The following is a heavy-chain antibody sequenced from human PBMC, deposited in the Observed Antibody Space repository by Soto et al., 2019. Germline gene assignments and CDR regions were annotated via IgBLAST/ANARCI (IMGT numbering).Heavy chain of an antibody. CDR3: ANTYDAYVADAFDI. D-gene: IGHD4-17*01. Sequence: EVQLLESGGGLVQRGGSLRLSCVASGFTFSSYAMSWVRQAPGKGLEWVSTISGSGGSTYYADSVKGRFTISRDNPKNTLYLQTNSLRAEDTAVYYCANTYDAYVADAFDIWGQGTMVTVSS. CDR1: GFTFSSYA. V-gene: IGHV3-23*01. CDR2: ISGSGGST. J-gene: IGHJ3*02.